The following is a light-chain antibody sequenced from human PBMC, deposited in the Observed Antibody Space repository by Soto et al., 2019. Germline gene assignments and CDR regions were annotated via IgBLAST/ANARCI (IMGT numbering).Light chain of an antibody. V-gene: IGKV3-20*01. CDR2: GAS. CDR3: QQYGSSPLT. Sequence: EIVLTQSPGTLSLSPGERATLSCRASQSVSNNYLAWYQQKPGQAPRLLIYGASNRASAVPDRFSGSGSGADFTLTISRLEPEDFAVYYCQQYGSSPLTFGGGTKVDIK. J-gene: IGKJ4*01. CDR1: QSVSNNY.